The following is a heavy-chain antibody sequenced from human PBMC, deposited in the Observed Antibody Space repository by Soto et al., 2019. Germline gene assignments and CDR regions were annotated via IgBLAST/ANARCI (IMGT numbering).Heavy chain of an antibody. J-gene: IGHJ4*02. Sequence: QVQLVQSGAEVKKPGASVKVSCKASGYTFTSYDVNWVRQATGQGLEWMGWMNPKSDDTVYAQKFQGRVTMTRNTSIGTAYMELSSLRSEDTAVYYCARSLTNMVGPAYWGQGTLVTASS. CDR1: GYTFTSYD. CDR3: ARSLTNMVGPAY. V-gene: IGHV1-8*01. CDR2: MNPKSDDT. D-gene: IGHD2-21*02.